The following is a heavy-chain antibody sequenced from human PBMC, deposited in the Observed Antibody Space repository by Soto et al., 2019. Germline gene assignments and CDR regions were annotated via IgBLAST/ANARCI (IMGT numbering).Heavy chain of an antibody. D-gene: IGHD3-22*01. V-gene: IGHV3-7*04. CDR1: GFTFTSYW. CDR2: IKQDGSEK. J-gene: IGHJ4*02. CDR3: ARDYYASSGYYPRFDY. Sequence: EVHLVESGGGLVQPGGSLRLSCAASGFTFTSYWMSWVRQAPGKGLEWVANIKQDGSEKYYVDSVKGRFTISRDNAKNSLDLQMNSLRAEDTAVYYCARDYYASSGYYPRFDYWGQGTLVTVSS.